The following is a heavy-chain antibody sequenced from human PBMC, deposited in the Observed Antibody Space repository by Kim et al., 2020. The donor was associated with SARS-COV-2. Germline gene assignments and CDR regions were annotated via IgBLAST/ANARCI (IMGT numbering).Heavy chain of an antibody. D-gene: IGHD1-1*01. CDR2: IRCKANNYAT. CDR1: GFTFSGSA. J-gene: IGHJ3*02. CDR3: TPVPGMTLVFWYAFD. Sequence: GGSLRLSCAASGFTFSGSAMHWVRQASGKGLEWVGRIRCKANNYATAYAASVRFRITIARDDSTPTAYLQMHSVKTKDPAFYACTPVPGMTLVFWYAFD. V-gene: IGHV3-73*01.